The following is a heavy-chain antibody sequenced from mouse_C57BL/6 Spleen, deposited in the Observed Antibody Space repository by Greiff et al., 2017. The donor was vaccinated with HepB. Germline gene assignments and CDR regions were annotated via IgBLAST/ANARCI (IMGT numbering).Heavy chain of an antibody. Sequence: QVQLKESGPGLVAPSQSLSITCTVSGFSLTSYGVSWVRQPPGKGLEWLGVICGDGGTNYYAALISRLSISKDNSKCHVFLTLNSLQTYDTATYYCARPSPAMDYWGQGTSVTVSS. J-gene: IGHJ4*01. CDR3: ARPSPAMDY. CDR1: GFSLTSYG. V-gene: IGHV2-3*01. CDR2: ICGDGGT.